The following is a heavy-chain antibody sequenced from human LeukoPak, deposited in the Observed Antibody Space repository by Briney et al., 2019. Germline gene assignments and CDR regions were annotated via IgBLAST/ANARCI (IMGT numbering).Heavy chain of an antibody. CDR3: VREGGYDPFEN. V-gene: IGHV3-74*01. D-gene: IGHD5-12*01. J-gene: IGHJ4*02. CDR2: IDSDGSSR. Sequence: GGSLRLSCAASGVTFSYYWMHWVRQAPGKGLVWVSRIDSDGSSRSYAGSVKGRFTISRDNAKDTLYLQMNSLRAEDTAVYYCVREGGYDPFENWGQGTMVTVSS. CDR1: GVTFSYYW.